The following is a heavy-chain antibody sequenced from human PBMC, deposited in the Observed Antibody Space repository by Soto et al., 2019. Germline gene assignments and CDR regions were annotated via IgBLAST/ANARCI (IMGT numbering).Heavy chain of an antibody. Sequence: QVQLQESGPGLVKPSETLSLTCTVSGGSVSSGSYYWSWIRQPPGKGLEWIGYIYYSGSTNYNPSLKSRVTISVDTSKNQFSLKLSSVTAADTAVYYCARDRGYYDSSGYPGDYYYYGMDVWGQGTTVTVSS. V-gene: IGHV4-61*01. CDR2: IYYSGST. J-gene: IGHJ6*02. D-gene: IGHD3-22*01. CDR1: GGSVSSGSYY. CDR3: ARDRGYYDSSGYPGDYYYYGMDV.